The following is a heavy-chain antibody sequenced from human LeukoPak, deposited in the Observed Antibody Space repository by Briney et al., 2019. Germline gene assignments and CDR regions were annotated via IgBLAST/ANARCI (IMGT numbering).Heavy chain of an antibody. V-gene: IGHV4-39*01. D-gene: IGHD6-19*01. CDR2: IYYSGST. J-gene: IGHJ3*02. CDR3: ASPIIAVAGTASDAFDI. Sequence: SETLSLTCTVSGGSISSSSYYWGWIRQPPGKGLEWIGSIYYSGSTYYNPSLKSRVTISVDTSKNQFSLKLSSVTAADTAVYYCASPIIAVAGTASDAFDIWGQGTMVTVSS. CDR1: GGSISSSSYY.